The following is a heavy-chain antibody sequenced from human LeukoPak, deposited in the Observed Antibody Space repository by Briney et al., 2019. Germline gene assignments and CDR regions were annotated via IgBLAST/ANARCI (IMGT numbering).Heavy chain of an antibody. Sequence: GRSLRLSCAASGFTFDDYAMHWVRQAPGKGLEWVSGISWNSGSIGYADSVKGRFTISRDNAKNSLYLQMNSLRAEDTALYYCAKDRNWNYASGTPKVPWFDPWGQGTLVTVSS. J-gene: IGHJ5*02. CDR3: AKDRNWNYASGTPKVPWFDP. D-gene: IGHD3-10*01. CDR1: GFTFDDYA. V-gene: IGHV3-9*01. CDR2: ISWNSGSI.